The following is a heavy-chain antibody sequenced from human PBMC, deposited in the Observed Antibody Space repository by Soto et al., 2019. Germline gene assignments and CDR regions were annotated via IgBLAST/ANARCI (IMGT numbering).Heavy chain of an antibody. CDR1: GLSFSEYA. Sequence: PGGSLRLSCAVSGLSFSEYAMGWVRQAAGKGLEWVSSISDSGATSNYAASVRGRFTVSRDNSKNTLYLQMDSLRAEDTAVYYCARGRDYYDSSGYYYFDYWGQGTLVTVSS. J-gene: IGHJ4*02. CDR3: ARGRDYYDSSGYYYFDY. V-gene: IGHV3-23*01. D-gene: IGHD3-22*01. CDR2: ISDSGATS.